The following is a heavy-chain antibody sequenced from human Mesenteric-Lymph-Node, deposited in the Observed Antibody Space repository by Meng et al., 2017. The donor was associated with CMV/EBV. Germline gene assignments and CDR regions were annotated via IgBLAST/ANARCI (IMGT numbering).Heavy chain of an antibody. V-gene: IGHV3-66*02. D-gene: IGHD2-2*01. J-gene: IGHJ4*02. CDR1: GFTFSDYA. CDR3: ARDRADCSSTSCELDY. CDR2: IYSGGST. Sequence: GESLKISCAASGFTFSDYAMNWVRQAPGKGLEWLSVIYSGGSTYYADSVKGRFTISRDNSKNTLYLQMNSLRAEDTAVYYCARDRADCSSTSCELDYWGQGTLVTVSS.